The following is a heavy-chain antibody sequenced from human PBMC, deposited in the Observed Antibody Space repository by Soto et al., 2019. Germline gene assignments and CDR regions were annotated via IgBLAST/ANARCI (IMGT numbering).Heavy chain of an antibody. Sequence: ASVKVSCKASGYTFTGYYMHWVRQAPGQGLEWMGWINPNSGGTNYAQKFQGMVTMTRDTSISTAYMELSRLRSDDTAVYYCARDGSDIYSYYYGMDVWRQGTRVTVSS. CDR3: ARDGSDIYSYYYGMDV. V-gene: IGHV1-2*02. CDR2: INPNSGGT. J-gene: IGHJ6*02. D-gene: IGHD2-15*01. CDR1: GYTFTGYY.